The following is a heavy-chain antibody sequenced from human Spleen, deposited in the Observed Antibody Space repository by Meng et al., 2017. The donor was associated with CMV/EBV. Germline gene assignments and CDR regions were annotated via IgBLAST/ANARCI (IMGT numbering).Heavy chain of an antibody. J-gene: IGHJ6*02. CDR2: ISSSSSYI. V-gene: IGHV3-21*01. Sequence: GESLKISCAASGFTFSTYEMSWVRQAPGKGLEWVSSISSSSSYIYYADSVKGRFTISRDNAKNSLYLQMNSLRAEDTAVYYCASATPYYYYYGMDVWGQGTTVTVSS. CDR3: ASATPYYYYYGMDV. CDR1: GFTFSTYE.